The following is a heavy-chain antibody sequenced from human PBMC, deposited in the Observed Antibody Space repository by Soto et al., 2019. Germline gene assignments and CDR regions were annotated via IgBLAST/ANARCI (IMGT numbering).Heavy chain of an antibody. D-gene: IGHD6-19*01. J-gene: IGHJ4*02. V-gene: IGHV4-31*03. Sequence: SETLSLTCTVSGHSLSSGGYYWSWIRQQPGKGLEWLAYIYFTGSTLYNPSLKSRLAMSLDTSKNQLSLKLASVTATDTAIYYCARDWGSSGWPNWGQGTLVTVSS. CDR1: GHSLSSGGYY. CDR2: IYFTGST. CDR3: ARDWGSSGWPN.